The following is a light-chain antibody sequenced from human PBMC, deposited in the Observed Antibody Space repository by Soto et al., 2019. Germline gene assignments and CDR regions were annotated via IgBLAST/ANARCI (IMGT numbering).Light chain of an antibody. J-gene: IGKJ5*01. CDR2: AAS. V-gene: IGKV1-12*01. CDR3: QQAYSYPIT. Sequence: IQVSKSPSSLSPSVADIVTITGRAIQGIASYLAWFQQRPGKAPELLIFAASSLQNGVPARFSGGGFGTDFTLTITSLQPEDFATYYCQQAYSYPITFGQGTRLEIK. CDR1: QGIASY.